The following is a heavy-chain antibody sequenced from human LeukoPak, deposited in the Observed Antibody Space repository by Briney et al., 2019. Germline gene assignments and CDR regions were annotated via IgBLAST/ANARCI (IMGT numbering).Heavy chain of an antibody. D-gene: IGHD2-2*01. CDR3: ASLNCSSTSCLGMDV. CDR2: ISSRGSTI. J-gene: IGHJ6*04. V-gene: IGHV3-48*03. CDR1: GFTFSSYE. Sequence: GGSLRLSCAASGFTFSSYEMNWVRQAPGKGLEWVSYISSRGSTIYYADSVKGRFTISRDNAKNSLYLQMNSLRAEDTAVYYCASLNCSSTSCLGMDVWGKGTTVTVSS.